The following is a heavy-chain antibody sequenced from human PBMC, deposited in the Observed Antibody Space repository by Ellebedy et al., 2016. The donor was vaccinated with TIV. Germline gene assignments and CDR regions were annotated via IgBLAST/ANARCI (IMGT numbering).Heavy chain of an antibody. CDR1: GFTFSNHW. Sequence: GESLKISCAASGFTFSNHWMHWVRHAPGKGLVWVSRIDTDGSSTTYADSVKGRFTISGDNSKNMVYLQMSSLRPEDTAVYYCGRDANAYDLLTGHDYWGQGTLVTVSS. V-gene: IGHV3-74*01. CDR3: GRDANAYDLLTGHDY. D-gene: IGHD3-9*01. CDR2: IDTDGSST. J-gene: IGHJ4*02.